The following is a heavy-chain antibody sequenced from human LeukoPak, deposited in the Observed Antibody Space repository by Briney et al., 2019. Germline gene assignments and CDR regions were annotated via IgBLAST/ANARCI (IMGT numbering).Heavy chain of an antibody. J-gene: IGHJ4*02. CDR2: ISAYNGNT. V-gene: IGHV1-18*01. CDR3: ARVAITMVRGVIIDY. Sequence: ASVKVSCKASGYTFTSYGISWVRQAPGQGLEWMGWISAYNGNTNYAQKLQGRVTMTTDTSTRTAYMELRSLRSDDTAVYYCARVAITMVRGVIIDYWGQGTLVTVSS. D-gene: IGHD3-10*01. CDR1: GYTFTSYG.